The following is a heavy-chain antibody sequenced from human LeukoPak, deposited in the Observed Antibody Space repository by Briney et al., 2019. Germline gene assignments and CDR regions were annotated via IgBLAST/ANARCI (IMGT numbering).Heavy chain of an antibody. CDR3: ARGRGGTVVRGYLDY. D-gene: IGHD3-10*01. CDR1: GYTFTNYD. J-gene: IGHJ4*02. Sequence: GASVKVSCKASGYTFTNYDIMWVRQATGQGPEWMGWMNSNSGNTGYAQKFQGRVTMTRDTSINTAYTELHSLTSEDTAVYYCARGRGGTVVRGYLDYWGQGTLVTVSS. CDR2: MNSNSGNT. V-gene: IGHV1-8*01.